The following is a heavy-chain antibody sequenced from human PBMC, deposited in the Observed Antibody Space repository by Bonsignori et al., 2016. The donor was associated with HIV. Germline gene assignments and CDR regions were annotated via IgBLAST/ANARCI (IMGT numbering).Heavy chain of an antibody. CDR2: ISAYNGNT. D-gene: IGHD4-17*01. J-gene: IGHJ2*01. Sequence: WVRQAPGQGLEWMGWISAYNGNTNYAQKLQGRVTMTTDTSTSTAYMELRSLRSDDTAVYYCARKSLDGDEPYWYFDLWGRGTLVTVSS. CDR3: ARKSLDGDEPYWYFDL. V-gene: IGHV1-18*01.